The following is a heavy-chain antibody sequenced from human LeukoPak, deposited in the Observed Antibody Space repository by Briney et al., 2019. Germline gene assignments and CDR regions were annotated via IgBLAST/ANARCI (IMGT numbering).Heavy chain of an antibody. J-gene: IGHJ4*02. Sequence: PSETLSLTCTVSGGSISSYCWSWIRQPPGKGLEWIAYISDIGSINYNPSLKSRVTISLDTSKNQFSLKLSSVTAADTAVYCCAGHHPRNTVDFWGQGTLVTVSS. V-gene: IGHV4-59*08. CDR2: ISDIGSI. CDR1: GGSISSYC. D-gene: IGHD2-8*02. CDR3: AGHHPRNTVDF.